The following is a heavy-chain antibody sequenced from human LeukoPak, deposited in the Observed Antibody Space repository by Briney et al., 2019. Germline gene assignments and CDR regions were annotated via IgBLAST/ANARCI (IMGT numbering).Heavy chain of an antibody. Sequence: PGGSLRLSCAASGFTFSTYEMYWVRQAPGKGLEYVSVISSDGVSTYYANSVKGRFTISRDNSKNTLYLQMGSLRPEVMAVYYCAREDDYTSGWTSFDYWGQGTLVTVSS. CDR3: AREDDYTSGWTSFDY. CDR1: GFTFSTYE. CDR2: ISSDGVST. V-gene: IGHV3-64*01. D-gene: IGHD6-19*01. J-gene: IGHJ4*02.